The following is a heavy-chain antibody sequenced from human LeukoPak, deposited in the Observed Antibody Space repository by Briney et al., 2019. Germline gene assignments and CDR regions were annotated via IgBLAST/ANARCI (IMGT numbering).Heavy chain of an antibody. CDR3: ARSNYCGGDCYSWDS. J-gene: IGHJ4*02. CDR2: IYYSGST. CDR1: GGSISSYY. D-gene: IGHD2-21*02. V-gene: IGHV4-59*08. Sequence: PSETLSLTCTVSGGSISSYYWSWIRQPPRKGLEWIGYIYYSGSTNYSPSLKSRVTISVDTSKNQFSLKLNSVTAADTAVYYCARSNYCGGDCYSWDSWGQGTLVTVSS.